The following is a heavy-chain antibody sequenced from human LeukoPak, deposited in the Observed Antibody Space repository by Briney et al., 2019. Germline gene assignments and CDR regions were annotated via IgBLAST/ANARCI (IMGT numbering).Heavy chain of an antibody. Sequence: ASVKVSCKASGYTFTGYYMHWVRQAPGQGLEWMGWINPNSGGTNYAQKFQSRVTMTTDTSTSTAYMELRSLRSDDTAVYYCARTFRRSIGWGQGTLVTVSS. D-gene: IGHD2-15*01. V-gene: IGHV1-2*02. CDR1: GYTFTGYY. J-gene: IGHJ4*02. CDR2: INPNSGGT. CDR3: ARTFRRSIG.